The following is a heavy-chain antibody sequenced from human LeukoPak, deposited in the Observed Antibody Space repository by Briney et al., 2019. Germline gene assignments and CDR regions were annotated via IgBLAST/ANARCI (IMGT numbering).Heavy chain of an antibody. CDR1: GGTFSSYA. CDR2: IIPIFGTA. Sequence: GASVKVSCKASGGTFSSYAISWVRQAPGQGLEWMGGIIPIFGTANYAQKFQGRVTITADESTSTAYMELSSLRSEDTAVYYCATRPGHCSGGSCYFGSWGQGTLVTVSS. J-gene: IGHJ4*02. D-gene: IGHD2-15*01. CDR3: ATRPGHCSGGSCYFGS. V-gene: IGHV1-69*13.